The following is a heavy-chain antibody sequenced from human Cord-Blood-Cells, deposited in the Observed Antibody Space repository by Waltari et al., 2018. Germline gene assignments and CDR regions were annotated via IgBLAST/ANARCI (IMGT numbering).Heavy chain of an antibody. Sequence: QVQLQESGPGLVKPSETLSLTCTVSGGSISSYYWSWIRQPPGKGLEWIGYIYYSGSTNYNPSLTSRVTISVDTSKNQFSLKLSSVTAADTAVYYCARHPLYCSGGSCYSFDYWGQGTLVTVSS. V-gene: IGHV4-59*08. CDR2: IYYSGST. J-gene: IGHJ4*02. D-gene: IGHD2-15*01. CDR3: ARHPLYCSGGSCYSFDY. CDR1: GGSISSYY.